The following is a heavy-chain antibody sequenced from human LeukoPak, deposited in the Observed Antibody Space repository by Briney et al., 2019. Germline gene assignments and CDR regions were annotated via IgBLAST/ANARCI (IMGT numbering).Heavy chain of an antibody. CDR2: IRYDGSNK. J-gene: IGHJ4*02. CDR1: GFTFSSYG. D-gene: IGHD2/OR15-2a*01. V-gene: IGHV3-30*02. Sequence: GGSLRLSCAASGFTFSSYGMHWVRQAPDKGLEWVAFIRYDGSNKYYADSVKGRFTISRDNAKNTLYLQMNSLRAEDTALYYCVRLYAYWGQGTLVTVSS. CDR3: VRLYAY.